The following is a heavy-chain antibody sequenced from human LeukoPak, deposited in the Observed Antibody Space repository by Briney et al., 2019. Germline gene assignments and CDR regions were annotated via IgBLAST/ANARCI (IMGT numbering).Heavy chain of an antibody. CDR2: INPNSGDT. D-gene: IGHD3-16*01. CDR1: SYTFTGYY. Sequence: GASVKVSCKASSYTFTGYYMHWVRQAPGQGLEWMGWINPNSGDTNYAQKFQGRVTMTRDTSISTVYMELSSLRSDDTAVYYCARDGGLDIWGQGTMVTVSS. V-gene: IGHV1-2*02. CDR3: ARDGGLDI. J-gene: IGHJ3*02.